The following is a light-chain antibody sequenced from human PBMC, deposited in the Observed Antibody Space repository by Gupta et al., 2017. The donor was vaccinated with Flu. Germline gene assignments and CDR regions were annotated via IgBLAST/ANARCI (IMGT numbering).Light chain of an antibody. V-gene: IGLV1-44*01. CDR3: VAWDDSLNGYV. J-gene: IGLJ1*01. Sequence: QSVLTQPPSASGTTGQRVTISCSGSSSNIGSKAVNWYQQIPGTAPKLLIYSNNQRPSGVPDRLSGSKSGTSASLAISGLQSEDEADYYCVAWDDSLNGYVFGTGTKVTVL. CDR1: SSNIGSKA. CDR2: SNN.